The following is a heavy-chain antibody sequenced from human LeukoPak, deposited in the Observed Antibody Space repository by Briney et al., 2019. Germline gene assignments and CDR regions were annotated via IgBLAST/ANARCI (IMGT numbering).Heavy chain of an antibody. CDR1: GFTFNNFG. D-gene: IGHD5-18*01. V-gene: IGHV3-23*01. J-gene: IGHJ3*02. Sequence: GGSLRLSCAASGFTFNNFGMSWVRQAPGKGLEWVSAISGSGISTYYADSVKGRFTISRDNSKNTVYLQMNSLRAEDTAVYYCAKKPGYGYAFDIWGQGTMVTVSS. CDR3: AKKPGYGYAFDI. CDR2: ISGSGIST.